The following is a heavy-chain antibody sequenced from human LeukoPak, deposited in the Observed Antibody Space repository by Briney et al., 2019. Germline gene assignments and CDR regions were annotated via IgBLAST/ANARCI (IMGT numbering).Heavy chain of an antibody. CDR2: IRGGGGSA. CDR1: GFTFSAYA. CDR3: ARDPNGDYIGAFDM. J-gene: IGHJ3*02. D-gene: IGHD4-17*01. Sequence: GGSLKLSCTASGFTFSAYAMMWVRQAPGKGPEWASAIRGGGGSAFYADSVKGRFTISRDNSKYTLFLQTNSLRAEDTAVYYCARDPNGDYIGAFDMWGPGTMVTVSS. V-gene: IGHV3-23*01.